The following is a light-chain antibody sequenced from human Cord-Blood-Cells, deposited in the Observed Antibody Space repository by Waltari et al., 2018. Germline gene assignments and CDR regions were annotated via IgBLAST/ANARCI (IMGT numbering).Light chain of an antibody. J-gene: IGKJ3*01. Sequence: EIVMTQSPATLSVSPGERATLSCRASQSVSSNLAWYQQKPGQAPRLLIYGASTRATGIPARCSGSGSGTEFTLTISSLQSEDFPVYYCQQYNNWPPFTFGPGTKVDIK. CDR2: GAS. CDR1: QSVSSN. V-gene: IGKV3-15*01. CDR3: QQYNNWPPFT.